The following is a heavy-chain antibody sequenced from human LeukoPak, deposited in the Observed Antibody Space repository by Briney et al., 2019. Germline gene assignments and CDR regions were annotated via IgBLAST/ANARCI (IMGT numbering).Heavy chain of an antibody. CDR3: ARDYRAALGY. CDR2: ISDSGSST. V-gene: IGHV3-11*04. J-gene: IGHJ4*02. CDR1: GFTFSSYA. D-gene: IGHD2-15*01. Sequence: GGSLRLSCAASGFTFSSYAMSWIRQAPGKGLDRISYISDSGSSTYYADSVKGRFTISRDNTKNSLYLHMNSLTAEDTGVYYCARDYRAALGYWGQGTLVTVS.